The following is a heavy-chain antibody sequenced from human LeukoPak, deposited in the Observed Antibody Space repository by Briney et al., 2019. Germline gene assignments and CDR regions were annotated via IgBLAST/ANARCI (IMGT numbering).Heavy chain of an antibody. V-gene: IGHV3-7*03. D-gene: IGHD2-15*01. J-gene: IGHJ4*02. Sequence: GGSLRLSCAASGFTFSSYWMSWVRQAPGKGLEWVANIKQDGSEKYYVDSVKGRFTVSRDNAKNSLYLQMNSLRAEDTAVYYCAGVVTGPNCSGGSCYSDYWGQGTLVTVSS. CDR3: AGVVTGPNCSGGSCYSDY. CDR2: IKQDGSEK. CDR1: GFTFSSYW.